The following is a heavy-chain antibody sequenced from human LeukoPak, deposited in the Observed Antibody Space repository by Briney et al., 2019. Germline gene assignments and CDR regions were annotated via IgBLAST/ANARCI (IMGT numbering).Heavy chain of an antibody. CDR2: IYTSGST. CDR1: GGSISSYY. V-gene: IGHV4-4*09. Sequence: PSETLSLTCTVSGGSISSYYWRWIRQPPGKGLECIGYIYTSGSTNYNPSLKSRVTISVDTSKNQFSLKLSSVTAADTAVYYCARLAPSGHSYGYDYWGQGTLVTVSS. J-gene: IGHJ4*02. CDR3: ARLAPSGHSYGYDY. D-gene: IGHD5-18*01.